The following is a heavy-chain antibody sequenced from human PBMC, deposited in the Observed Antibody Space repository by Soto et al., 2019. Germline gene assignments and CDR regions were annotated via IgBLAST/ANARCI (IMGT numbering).Heavy chain of an antibody. V-gene: IGHV3-23*01. D-gene: IGHD6-13*01. J-gene: IGHJ4*02. CDR2: ISGSGGST. CDR3: AKGKEGSSWSLFDY. CDR1: GFTFSSYA. Sequence: GGSLRLSCAASGFTFSSYAMSWVRQAPGKGLEWVSAISGSGGSTYYAGSVKGRFTISRDNSKNTLYLQMNSLRAEDTAVYYCAKGKEGSSWSLFDYWGQGTLVTVSS.